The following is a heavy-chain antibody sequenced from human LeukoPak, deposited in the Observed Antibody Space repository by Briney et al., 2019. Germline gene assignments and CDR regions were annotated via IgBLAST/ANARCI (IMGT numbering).Heavy chain of an antibody. D-gene: IGHD7-27*01. CDR3: ARGPPNWGYDY. V-gene: IGHV1-8*01. J-gene: IGHJ4*02. Sequence: XAXGQRPEWMGWMSPNSGDTGYAQKFQDRVTMTRNTSISTAYMELSSLRSDDTAVYYCARGPPNWGYDYWGPGTLVTVSS. CDR2: MSPNSGDT.